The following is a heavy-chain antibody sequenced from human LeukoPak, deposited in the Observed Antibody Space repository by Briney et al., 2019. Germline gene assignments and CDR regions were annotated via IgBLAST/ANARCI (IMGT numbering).Heavy chain of an antibody. CDR1: GGSISSYY. Sequence: SETLSLTCTVSGGSISSYYWIWIRQPPGKGLEWLGYIHYSGSTKYNPSLKSRVTMSVDTSKSQFSLKLSSVTAADTAVYYCAGHLGAAVWFGPWGQGTLVTVSS. CDR3: AGHLGAAVWFGP. V-gene: IGHV4-59*08. J-gene: IGHJ5*02. D-gene: IGHD6-13*01. CDR2: IHYSGST.